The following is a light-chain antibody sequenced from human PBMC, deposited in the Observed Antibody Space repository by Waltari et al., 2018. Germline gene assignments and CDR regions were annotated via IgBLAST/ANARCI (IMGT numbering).Light chain of an antibody. V-gene: IGLV2-23*01. CDR3: CSYAGSSTLV. J-gene: IGLJ2*01. CDR2: EGS. Sequence: QSALTQPASVSGSPGQSITISCTGTSSDVGSYNLVSWYQQHPGKAPKLRIYEGSKRPSGVSNRVSGSQSGNTASLTISGLQAEDEADYYCCSYAGSSTLVFGGGTKLTVL. CDR1: SSDVGSYNL.